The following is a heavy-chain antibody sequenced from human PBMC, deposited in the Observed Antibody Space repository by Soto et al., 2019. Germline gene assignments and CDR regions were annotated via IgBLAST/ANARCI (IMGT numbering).Heavy chain of an antibody. Sequence: GGSLRLSCAASGFSVSTNYMNWVRQAPGKGLEWVSVIYDGGSTYYAESVKGRFTISRDNSKNTLYLQMNSLRSEDTAVYYCARDQYYASGTYYNVFDPCGQGTLVPVSS. J-gene: IGHJ5*02. V-gene: IGHV3-66*01. CDR1: GFSVSTNY. D-gene: IGHD3-10*01. CDR2: IYDGGST. CDR3: ARDQYYASGTYYNVFDP.